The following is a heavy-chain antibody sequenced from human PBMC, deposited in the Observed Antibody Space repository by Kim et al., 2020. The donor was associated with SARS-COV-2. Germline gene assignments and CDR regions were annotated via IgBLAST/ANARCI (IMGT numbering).Heavy chain of an antibody. D-gene: IGHD3-16*01. J-gene: IGHJ4*02. V-gene: IGHV3-23*01. Sequence: GGSLRLSCAASGFTFSSYAMSWVRQAPGKGLEWVSAISGSGGSTYYADSVKGRFTISRDNSKNTLYLQMNSLRAEDTAVYYCAKHQPTYDYIWGSSFDYWGQGTLVTVSS. CDR3: AKHQPTYDYIWGSSFDY. CDR2: ISGSGGST. CDR1: GFTFSSYA.